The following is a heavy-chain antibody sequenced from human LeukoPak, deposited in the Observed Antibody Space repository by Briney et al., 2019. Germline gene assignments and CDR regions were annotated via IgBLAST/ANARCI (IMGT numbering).Heavy chain of an antibody. D-gene: IGHD3-22*01. CDR3: ARTITYYDSSGPRDYFDY. V-gene: IGHV5-51*01. CDR1: GYSFTSYW. CDR2: IYAVDSDT. J-gene: IGHJ4*02. Sequence: GESLKISCKGSGYSFTSYWIGWVRQMPGKGLEWMGIIYAVDSDTRYRPFCQGQVTISADKSISTAYLQWSSLKASDTAMYYCARTITYYDSSGPRDYFDYWGQGTLVTVSS.